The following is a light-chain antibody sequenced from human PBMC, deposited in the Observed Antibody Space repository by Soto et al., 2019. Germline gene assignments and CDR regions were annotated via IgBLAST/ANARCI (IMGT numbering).Light chain of an antibody. V-gene: IGKV3-15*01. Sequence: EIVMTQSPATLSVSPGERASLSCRASQSVSSNLAWYQQKPGQAPRLLIYGASTRATGIPARFSGSGSGTEFTLTISNLQSVDFAVYYCQQYNNWPLTFGGGTKVEIK. J-gene: IGKJ4*01. CDR1: QSVSSN. CDR3: QQYNNWPLT. CDR2: GAS.